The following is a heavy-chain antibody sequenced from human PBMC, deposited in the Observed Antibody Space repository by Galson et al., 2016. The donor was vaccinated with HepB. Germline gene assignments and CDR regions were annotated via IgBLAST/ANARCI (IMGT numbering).Heavy chain of an antibody. D-gene: IGHD3-10*01. CDR1: GYTFNNYA. J-gene: IGHJ6*02. V-gene: IGHV1-3*01. CDR3: ARDYYRVPGYYYGMDV. Sequence: SVKVSCKASGYTFNNYAMDWVRQAPGQRLEWMGWINAGNGNIKYSQKVQGRVTITRDTSASTVYMELSSLRSEDTAVYYCARDYYRVPGYYYGMDVWGQGTTVTVSS. CDR2: INAGNGNI.